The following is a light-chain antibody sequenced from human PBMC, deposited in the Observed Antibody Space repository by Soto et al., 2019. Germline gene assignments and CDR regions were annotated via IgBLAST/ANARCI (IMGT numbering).Light chain of an antibody. CDR3: QQYNNWRSIT. CDR2: GAS. V-gene: IGKV3D-15*01. CDR1: QSVSSN. Sequence: EIVMTQSPATLSVSPGERATLSCRASQSVSSNLAWYQQKPGQAPSLLIYGASTRATGIPARFSGSGSGTEFTLTISSLQSEDFAVYYCQQYNNWRSITFGQGTRLDIK. J-gene: IGKJ5*01.